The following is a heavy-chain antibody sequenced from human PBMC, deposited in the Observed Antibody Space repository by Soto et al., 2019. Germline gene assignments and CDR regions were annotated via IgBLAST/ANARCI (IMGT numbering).Heavy chain of an antibody. D-gene: IGHD4-17*01. J-gene: IGHJ4*02. CDR1: GFTFSSYA. V-gene: IGHV3-23*01. Sequence: EVQVLESGGGLVQPGGSLRLSCAASGFTFSSYAMSWVRQAPGQGLEWVSGISGSGSNPYYADSVKGRFTISRDNSKNTLYLKMSSLRTEDTALYYCAKAVSMTNRDGFDHWGRGTRVTVSS. CDR2: ISGSGSNP. CDR3: AKAVSMTNRDGFDH.